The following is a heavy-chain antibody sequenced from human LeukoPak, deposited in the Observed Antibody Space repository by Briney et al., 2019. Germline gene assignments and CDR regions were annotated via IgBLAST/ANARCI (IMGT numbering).Heavy chain of an antibody. Sequence: SETLSLTCTVSGGSISSSSYYWGWIRQPPGKGLEWIGSIYYSGSTYYKPSLKSRVTISVDTSKNQFSLKLSSVTAADTAVYYCARVHDPPWFDPWGQGTLVTVSS. V-gene: IGHV4-39*07. CDR1: GGSISSSSYY. J-gene: IGHJ5*02. CDR2: IYYSGST. CDR3: ARVHDPPWFDP.